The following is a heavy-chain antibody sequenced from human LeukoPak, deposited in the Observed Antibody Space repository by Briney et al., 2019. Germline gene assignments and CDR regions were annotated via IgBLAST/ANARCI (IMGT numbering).Heavy chain of an antibody. Sequence: GGSLRLSCAASGFSFSEFYMSWIRQAPGKGLEWISYITYSGSNVYYADSVKGRFTVSRDNAKNLLFLQMNSPTVDDTATYYCARGGGGSYFVYWGQGILVTVSS. CDR2: ITYSGSNV. D-gene: IGHD3-16*01. CDR1: GFSFSEFY. V-gene: IGHV3-11*01. CDR3: ARGGGGSYFVY. J-gene: IGHJ4*02.